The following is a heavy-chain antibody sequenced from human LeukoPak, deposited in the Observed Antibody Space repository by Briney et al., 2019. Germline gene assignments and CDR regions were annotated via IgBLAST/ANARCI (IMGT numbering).Heavy chain of an antibody. CDR2: IIPIFGTA. CDR3: ARGALRIAAVDYYYYGMVV. D-gene: IGHD6-13*01. Sequence: SVKVSCKASGGTFSSYAFSWVRQAPGQGLEWMGGIIPIFGTANYAHKFQGRVTITADEPTRTAYMELGSLRSEDTAVYYCARGALRIAAVDYYYYGMVVWGEGTTVTVSS. V-gene: IGHV1-69*13. CDR1: GGTFSSYA. J-gene: IGHJ6*04.